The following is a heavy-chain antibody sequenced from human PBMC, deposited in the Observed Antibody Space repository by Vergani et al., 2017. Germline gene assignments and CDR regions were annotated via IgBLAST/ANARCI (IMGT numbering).Heavy chain of an antibody. Sequence: EVELVQSGPEMRKPGESLKISCKGSEYSFGNYWIGWVRQMPGKGLEWMGIIYPADSDTSYSPSFQGQVTISADKSISTAFLQWDSRKASDTALYYCARHTTYTDSWGQGTLVTVAS. CDR3: ARHTTYTDS. J-gene: IGHJ4*02. D-gene: IGHD1-1*01. V-gene: IGHV5-51*01. CDR2: IYPADSDT. CDR1: EYSFGNYW.